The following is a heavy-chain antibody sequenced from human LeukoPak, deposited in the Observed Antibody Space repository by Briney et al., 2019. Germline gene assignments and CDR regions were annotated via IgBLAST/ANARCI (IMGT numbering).Heavy chain of an antibody. D-gene: IGHD6-19*01. CDR3: ARLIAVAGRVFAFDI. Sequence: SETLSLTCTVSGGSISSYYWSWIRQPPGKGLEWIGYIYYSGSTNYNPSLKSRVTISVDTSKNQFSLKLSSVTAADTAVYYCARLIAVAGRVFAFDIWGQGTMVTVSS. CDR1: GGSISSYY. CDR2: IYYSGST. V-gene: IGHV4-59*08. J-gene: IGHJ3*02.